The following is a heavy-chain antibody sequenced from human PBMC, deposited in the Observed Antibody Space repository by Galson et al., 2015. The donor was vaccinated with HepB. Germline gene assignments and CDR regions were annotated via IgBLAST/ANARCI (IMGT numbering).Heavy chain of an antibody. D-gene: IGHD3-9*01. V-gene: IGHV4-34*01. CDR2: IDHTGKT. J-gene: IGHJ4*02. CDR3: ARGDYTDYYILTGPDLRLEI. CDR1: GQLLSGYF. Sequence: LSLTCGVSGQLLSGYFWTWIRQSPGEGLKWIGDIDHTGKTTYNPSLRSRLSMSVDTSKNQFSLRLTSVTAADTATYYCARGDYTDYYILTGPDLRLEIWGLGILVVVSS.